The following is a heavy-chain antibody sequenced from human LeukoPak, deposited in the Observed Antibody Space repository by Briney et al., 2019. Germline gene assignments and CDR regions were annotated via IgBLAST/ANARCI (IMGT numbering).Heavy chain of an antibody. D-gene: IGHD3-22*01. Sequence: PSETLSLTCTVSGGSISSSSYYWGWIRQPPGKGLEWIGSIYYSGSTYYNPSLKSRVTISVDTSKNQFSLKLSSVTAADTAVYYCARDLPYYYDSSGYQGGWVDYWGQGTLVTVSS. CDR1: GGSISSSSYY. CDR2: IYYSGST. V-gene: IGHV4-39*07. CDR3: ARDLPYYYDSSGYQGGWVDY. J-gene: IGHJ4*02.